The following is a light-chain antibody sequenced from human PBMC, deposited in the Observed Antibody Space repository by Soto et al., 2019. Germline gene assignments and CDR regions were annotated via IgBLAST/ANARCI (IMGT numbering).Light chain of an antibody. CDR1: KSISHY. CDR3: QQSYSDPIT. V-gene: IGKV1-39*01. Sequence: DIQMTQSPSSLSASVGCRVIITCRASKSISHYLNWYKQTPGKAPKLRIVAASSLQRGGPSRVSGSGSGKNLTLTSSSLQTEDFAAYYCQQSYSDPITFGQGTRLEIK. CDR2: AAS. J-gene: IGKJ5*01.